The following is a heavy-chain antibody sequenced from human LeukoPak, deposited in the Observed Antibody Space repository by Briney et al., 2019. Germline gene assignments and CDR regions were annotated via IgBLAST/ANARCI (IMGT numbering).Heavy chain of an antibody. J-gene: IGHJ6*04. CDR1: GFTFSSYS. CDR2: ISSSSSYI. V-gene: IGHV3-21*01. Sequence: PGGSLRLSCAASGFTFSSYSMNWVRQAPGKGLEWVSSISSSSSYIYYADSVKGRFTISRDNAKNSLYLQMNSLGAEDTAVYYCAREYYYGSGSYYNEPSHYYYYGMDVWGKGTTVTVSS. D-gene: IGHD3-10*01. CDR3: AREYYYGSGSYYNEPSHYYYYGMDV.